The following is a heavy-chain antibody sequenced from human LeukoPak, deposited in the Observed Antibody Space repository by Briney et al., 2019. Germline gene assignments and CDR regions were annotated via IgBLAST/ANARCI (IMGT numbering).Heavy chain of an antibody. D-gene: IGHD6-13*01. Sequence: GASVKVSCKASGFTFTSSAMQWVRQARGQRLEWIGWIVVGSGNTNYAQKFQERVTITRDMSTSTAYMELSSLRSEDTAAYYCARRVQQPFFEYWGQGTLVTVSS. J-gene: IGHJ4*02. CDR3: ARRVQQPFFEY. V-gene: IGHV1-58*02. CDR1: GFTFTSSA. CDR2: IVVGSGNT.